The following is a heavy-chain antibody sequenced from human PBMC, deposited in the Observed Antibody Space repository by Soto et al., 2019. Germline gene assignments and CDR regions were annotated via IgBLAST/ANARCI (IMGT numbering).Heavy chain of an antibody. Sequence: SETLSLTCTVSGGSISSGGYYWSWIRQHPGKGLEWIGYIYYSGSTYYNPSLKSRVTISVDTSKNQFSLKLSSVTAADTAVYYCARDQKSLSSGWPDDAFDIWGQGTMVTVS. D-gene: IGHD6-19*01. J-gene: IGHJ3*02. CDR2: IYYSGST. V-gene: IGHV4-31*03. CDR1: GGSISSGGYY. CDR3: ARDQKSLSSGWPDDAFDI.